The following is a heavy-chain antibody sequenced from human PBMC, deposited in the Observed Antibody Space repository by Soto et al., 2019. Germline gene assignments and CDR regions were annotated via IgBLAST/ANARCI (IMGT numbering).Heavy chain of an antibody. CDR1: GGSISSYY. CDR2: IYYSGST. Sequence: PSETLSLTCTVSGGSISSYYWSWIRQPPGKGLEWIGYIYYSGSTNYNPSLKSRVTISVDTSKNQFSLKLSSVTAADTAVYYCARHDTGVAATHDAFDIWGQGTMVTVSS. CDR3: ARHDTGVAATHDAFDI. D-gene: IGHD2-15*01. V-gene: IGHV4-59*08. J-gene: IGHJ3*02.